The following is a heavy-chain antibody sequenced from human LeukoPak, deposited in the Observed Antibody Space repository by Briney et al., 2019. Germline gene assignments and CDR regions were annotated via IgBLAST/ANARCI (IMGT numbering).Heavy chain of an antibody. CDR2: ISAYNGNT. D-gene: IGHD3-10*01. CDR1: GYTFTSYG. CDR3: AKGAMTARGIIGYYFDY. J-gene: IGHJ4*02. Sequence: ASVKVSCKASGYTFTSYGISWVRQAPGQGLEGRGGISAYNGNTNYAQKLQGRVTMTTDTSTSTAYMELRSLRSDDTAVYYCAKGAMTARGIIGYYFDYWGQGTLVTVSS. V-gene: IGHV1-18*01.